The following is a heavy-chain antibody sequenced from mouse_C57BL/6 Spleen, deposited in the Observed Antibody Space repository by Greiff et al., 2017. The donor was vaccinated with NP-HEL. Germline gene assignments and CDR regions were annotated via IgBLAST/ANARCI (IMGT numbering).Heavy chain of an antibody. Sequence: EVQLQQSGPELVKPGASVKISCKASGYSFTDYNMNWVKQSNGKSLEWIGVINPNYGTTSYNQKFKGKATLTVDQSSSTAYMQLSSLTSEDSAVYYCARVGITTVVAPFDYWGQGTTLTVSS. D-gene: IGHD1-1*01. V-gene: IGHV1-39*01. CDR1: GYSFTDYN. J-gene: IGHJ2*01. CDR2: INPNYGTT. CDR3: ARVGITTVVAPFDY.